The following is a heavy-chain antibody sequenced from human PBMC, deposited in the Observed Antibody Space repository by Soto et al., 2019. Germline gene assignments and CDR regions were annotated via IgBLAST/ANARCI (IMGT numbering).Heavy chain of an antibody. CDR3: ARDLRENYYGSGSYNFDY. Sequence: QVQLVQSGAEVKKPGASVKVSCKASGYTFTGYYMHWVRQAPGQGLEWMGWINPNSGGTNYAQKFQGWLTMTRDTSISTAYMELSRLRSDDTAVYYCARDLRENYYGSGSYNFDYWGQGTLVTVSS. CDR2: INPNSGGT. D-gene: IGHD3-10*01. J-gene: IGHJ4*02. CDR1: GYTFTGYY. V-gene: IGHV1-2*04.